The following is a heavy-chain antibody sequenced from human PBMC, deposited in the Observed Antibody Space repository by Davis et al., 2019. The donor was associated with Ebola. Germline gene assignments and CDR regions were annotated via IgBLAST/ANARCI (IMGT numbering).Heavy chain of an antibody. V-gene: IGHV1-8*01. Sequence: ASVQVSCKASGYTFTSYDINWVRQATGQGLEWMGWMNPNSGNTGYAQKFQGRVTMTRNTSISTAYMELSSLRSEDTAVYYCARRVGYYDFWGGYYYYYYYGMDVWGQGTTVTVSS. CDR2: MNPNSGNT. CDR1: GYTFTSYD. CDR3: ARRVGYYDFWGGYYYYYYYGMDV. J-gene: IGHJ6*02. D-gene: IGHD3-3*01.